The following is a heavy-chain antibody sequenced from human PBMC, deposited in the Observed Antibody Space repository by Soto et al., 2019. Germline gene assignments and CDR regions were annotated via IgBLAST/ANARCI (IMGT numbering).Heavy chain of an antibody. CDR3: ARGTNALRYFDR. Sequence: ASVKVSCKASGGTFSNYAITWVRQAPGQGLEWMGIINPSGGSTSYEQKFQGRVTMTRDTSTGTVYMELSSLRSEDSALYYCARGTNALRYFDRWGQGTLVTVSS. CDR1: GGTFSNYA. J-gene: IGHJ1*01. D-gene: IGHD3-9*01. CDR2: INPSGGST. V-gene: IGHV1-46*01.